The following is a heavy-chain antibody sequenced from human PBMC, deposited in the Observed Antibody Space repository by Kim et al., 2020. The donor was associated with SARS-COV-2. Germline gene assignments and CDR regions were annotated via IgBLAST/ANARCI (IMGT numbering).Heavy chain of an antibody. D-gene: IGHD2-15*01. CDR2: ISSSSSYI. V-gene: IGHV3-21*01. Sequence: GGSLRLSCAASGFTFSSYSMNWVRQAPGKGLEWVSSISSSSSYIYYADSVKGRFTISRDNAKNSLYLQMNSLRAEDTAVYYCARVGGDLGPYGGNDYYYYGMDVWGQGTTVTVSS. CDR1: GFTFSSYS. J-gene: IGHJ6*02. CDR3: ARVGGDLGPYGGNDYYYYGMDV.